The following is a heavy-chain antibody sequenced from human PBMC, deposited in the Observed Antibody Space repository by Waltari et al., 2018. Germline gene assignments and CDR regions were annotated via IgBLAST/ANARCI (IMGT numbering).Heavy chain of an antibody. Sequence: EVQLVESGGDLVQPGGSLRLSCAASGFTFNTYSLSWVRRAPGKGLEWVSTISGGGGSTYYADSVKGRFTISRDSSKNTLYLQMNSLGAEDTAVYYCAKFMGGTYYDAFDIWGQGTMVTVSS. D-gene: IGHD1-26*01. CDR2: ISGGGGST. V-gene: IGHV3-23*04. J-gene: IGHJ3*02. CDR3: AKFMGGTYYDAFDI. CDR1: GFTFNTYS.